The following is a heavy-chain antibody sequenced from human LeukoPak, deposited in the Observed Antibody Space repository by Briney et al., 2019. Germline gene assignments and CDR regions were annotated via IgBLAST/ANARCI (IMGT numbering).Heavy chain of an antibody. CDR3: ARTMIRGVENWFDP. Sequence: SETLSLTCTVSGASISSYYWTWIRQPPGKGLELIGYMFYSGNTNYNPSLRSRVTMSVDTSKNQLSLKLRSVTAADTAVYYCARTMIRGVENWFDPWGQGTLVTVSS. J-gene: IGHJ5*02. V-gene: IGHV4-59*12. CDR1: GASISSYY. CDR2: MFYSGNT. D-gene: IGHD3-10*01.